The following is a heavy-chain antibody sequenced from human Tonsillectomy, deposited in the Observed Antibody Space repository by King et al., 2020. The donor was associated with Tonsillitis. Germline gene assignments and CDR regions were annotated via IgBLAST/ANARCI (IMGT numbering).Heavy chain of an antibody. CDR3: LSLIRATPY. J-gene: IGHJ4*02. D-gene: IGHD3-10*01. CDR2: INAGNGNT. CDR1: GYTFTSYA. Sequence: QLVQSGAEVKRPWASVMVSCTASGYTFTSYALHCVRQAPGQRPEWMGWINAGNGNTKYSQMLQGRVTFTSDTSASTGYMEVSSLRSEDTAVYYCLSLIRATPYWGQGTLVTVSS. V-gene: IGHV1-3*01.